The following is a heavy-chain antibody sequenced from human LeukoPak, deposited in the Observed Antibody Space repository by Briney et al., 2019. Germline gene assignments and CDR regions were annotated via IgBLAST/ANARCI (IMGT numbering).Heavy chain of an antibody. CDR3: AKDVLRYFDWLGGAFDI. Sequence: GGSLRLSCAASGFTFDDYAMHWVRQAPGKGLEWVSGISWNSGSIGYADSVKGRFTISRDNAKNSLYLQMNSLRAEDTALYYCAKDVLRYFDWLGGAFDIWGQGTMVTVSS. CDR1: GFTFDDYA. D-gene: IGHD3-9*01. V-gene: IGHV3-9*01. CDR2: ISWNSGSI. J-gene: IGHJ3*02.